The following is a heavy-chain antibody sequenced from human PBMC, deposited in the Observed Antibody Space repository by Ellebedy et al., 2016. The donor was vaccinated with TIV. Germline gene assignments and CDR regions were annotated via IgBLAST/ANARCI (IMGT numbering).Heavy chain of an antibody. D-gene: IGHD3-9*01. CDR2: ISAYNGNT. J-gene: IGHJ4*02. V-gene: IGHV1-18*01. CDR1: GGTFSSYA. CDR3: ARWHFDWLLYIDY. Sequence: ASVKVSXXASGGTFSSYAISWVRQAPGQGLEWMGWISAYNGNTNYAQKLQGRVTMTTDTSTSTAYMELRSLRSDDTAVYYCARWHFDWLLYIDYWGQGTLVTVSS.